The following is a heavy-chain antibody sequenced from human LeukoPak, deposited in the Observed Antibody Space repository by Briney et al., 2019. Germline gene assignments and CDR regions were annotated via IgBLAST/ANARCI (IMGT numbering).Heavy chain of an antibody. J-gene: IGHJ4*02. Sequence: GASVTVSFTASGYTFTSYYMHWVRQAPGQGLEWMGIINPSGGSTSYAQKFQGRVTMTRDTSTSTVYMELSSLRSEDTAVYYCARGVAHCSSTSCYAVQFDCWGQGTLVTVSS. CDR3: ARGVAHCSSTSCYAVQFDC. CDR1: GYTFTSYY. CDR2: INPSGGST. V-gene: IGHV1-46*01. D-gene: IGHD2-2*01.